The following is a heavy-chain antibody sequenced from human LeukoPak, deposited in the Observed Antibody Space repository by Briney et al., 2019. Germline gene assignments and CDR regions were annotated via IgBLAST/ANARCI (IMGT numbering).Heavy chain of an antibody. V-gene: IGHV1-2*02. CDR3: ARAVVVPAAIGRGYYFDY. Sequence: ASVKVSCKASGYTFTGYYMHWVRQAPGQGLEWMGWINPNSGGTNYAQKFQGRVTMTRDTSISTAYMELSRLRSDDTAVYHCARAVVVPAAIGRGYYFDYWGQGTLVTVSS. CDR1: GYTFTGYY. CDR2: INPNSGGT. J-gene: IGHJ4*02. D-gene: IGHD2-2*02.